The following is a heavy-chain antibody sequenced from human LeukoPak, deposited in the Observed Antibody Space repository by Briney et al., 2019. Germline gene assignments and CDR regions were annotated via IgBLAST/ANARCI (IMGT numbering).Heavy chain of an antibody. CDR1: GFTFSSYA. V-gene: IGHV3-23*01. D-gene: IGHD2-2*03. Sequence: PGRSLRLSCAASGFTFSSYAMHWVRQAPGKGLEWVSGISGSGPYTFYTDSVKGRFTISRDSSKNTLYLQMNSLRAEDTALYYCAKHGYCSGISCFFDFWGQGTLVTVSS. CDR3: AKHGYCSGISCFFDF. CDR2: ISGSGPYT. J-gene: IGHJ4*02.